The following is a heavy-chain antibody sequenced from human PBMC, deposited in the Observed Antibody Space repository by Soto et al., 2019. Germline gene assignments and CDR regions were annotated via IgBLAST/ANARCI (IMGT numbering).Heavy chain of an antibody. Sequence: ASVKVSCKASGYTFTSYAMHWVRQAPGQRLEWMGWINAGNGNTKYSQKFQGRVTITADESTSTAYMELSSLRSEDTAVYYCARDKGYYDTPRGPYNWFDPWGQGTLVTVSS. J-gene: IGHJ5*02. V-gene: IGHV1-3*01. CDR3: ARDKGYYDTPRGPYNWFDP. CDR1: GYTFTSYA. CDR2: INAGNGNT. D-gene: IGHD3-16*01.